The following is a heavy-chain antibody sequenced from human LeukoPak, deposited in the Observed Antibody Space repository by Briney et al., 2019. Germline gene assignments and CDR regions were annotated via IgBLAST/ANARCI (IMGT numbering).Heavy chain of an antibody. D-gene: IGHD1-26*01. J-gene: IGHJ4*02. Sequence: GESLKISCKGSGYSFSNYWIGWVRQMPGIGLEWMGIIYPGDSDTRYSPSFQGQVTISADKSVSTAYLQWSSLKASDTAMYYCARRVSGSYPDYWGQGTLVTVSS. CDR2: IYPGDSDT. CDR1: GYSFSNYW. CDR3: ARRVSGSYPDY. V-gene: IGHV5-51*01.